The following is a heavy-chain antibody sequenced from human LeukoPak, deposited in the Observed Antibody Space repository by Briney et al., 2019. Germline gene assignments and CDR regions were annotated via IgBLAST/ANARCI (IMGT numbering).Heavy chain of an antibody. V-gene: IGHV3-15*01. CDR3: TTDEGLVGEGEYYYYMDV. CDR2: IKSKTDGGTT. CDR1: GFTVSSNY. J-gene: IGHJ6*03. Sequence: PGGSLRLSCAASGFTVSSNYMSWVRQAPGKGLEWVGRIKSKTDGGTTDYAAPVKGRFTISRDDSKNTLYLQMNSLKTEDTAVYYCTTDEGLVGEGEYYYYMDVWGKGTTVTVSS. D-gene: IGHD2-21*01.